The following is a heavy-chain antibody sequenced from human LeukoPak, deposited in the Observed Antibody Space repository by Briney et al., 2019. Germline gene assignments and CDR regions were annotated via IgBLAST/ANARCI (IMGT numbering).Heavy chain of an antibody. CDR2: ISYDGSNK. J-gene: IGHJ4*02. CDR3: ARARFGYNRGPFDY. Sequence: GGSLRLSCAASGFIFSSYAMHWVRRAPGKALEGVAFISYDGSNKHYAEPVQGRFTISRDNSKNTLYLQMNSLRPEDTAVYYCARARFGYNRGPFDYWGQGILVTVSS. V-gene: IGHV3-30-3*01. CDR1: GFIFSSYA. D-gene: IGHD5-24*01.